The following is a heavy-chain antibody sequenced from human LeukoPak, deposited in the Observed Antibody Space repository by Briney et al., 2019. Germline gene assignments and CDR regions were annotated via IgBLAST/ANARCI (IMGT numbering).Heavy chain of an antibody. V-gene: IGHV3-7*01. D-gene: IGHD4-11*01. J-gene: IGHJ3*02. CDR3: ARKTVRGAFDI. CDR1: GFTFSSYW. Sequence: GGSLRLSCAASGFTFSSYWMSWVRQAPGKGLEWVANIKQDGSEKYYVDSVKGRFTISRDNAKNSLYLQMDSLRAEDTAVYYCARKTVRGAFDIWGQGTMVTVSS. CDR2: IKQDGSEK.